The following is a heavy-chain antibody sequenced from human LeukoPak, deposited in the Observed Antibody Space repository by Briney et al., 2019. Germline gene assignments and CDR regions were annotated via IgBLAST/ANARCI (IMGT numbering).Heavy chain of an antibody. Sequence: PSETLSLTCAVSGGSISNGYCWSWVRQPPVKGMEWIGEINHSGSTNYNPSLKSRATISLDMSKNQFSLTLSSVTAADTAVYYCARTSYGDYDGWFDPWGQGTLVTVSS. CDR2: INHSGST. J-gene: IGHJ5*02. D-gene: IGHD4-17*01. CDR1: GGSISNGYC. CDR3: ARTSYGDYDGWFDP. V-gene: IGHV4-4*02.